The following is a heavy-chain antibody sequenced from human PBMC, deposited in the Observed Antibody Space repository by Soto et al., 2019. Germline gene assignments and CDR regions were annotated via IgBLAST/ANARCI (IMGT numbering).Heavy chain of an antibody. V-gene: IGHV4-39*02. J-gene: IGHJ4*02. CDR3: VRGRGYSTGYFDY. CDR1: GDSVTSDTYY. D-gene: IGHD3-3*01. Sequence: SETLSLTCSVSGDSVTSDTYYWGWIRQPPGRGLEWIGYFFYSENTYYNPSLKSRVTISVDSSKNHSSLNLNSVTAADSAIYYCVRGRGYSTGYFDYWGQGSQVTVSS. CDR2: FFYSENT.